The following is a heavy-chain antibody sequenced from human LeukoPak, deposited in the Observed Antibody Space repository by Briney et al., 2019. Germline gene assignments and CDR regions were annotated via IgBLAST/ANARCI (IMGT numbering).Heavy chain of an antibody. CDR2: IIPILGIA. CDR3: ARDFSYDSSGYTGD. Sequence: SVKVSCKASGGTFSSYAISWVRQAPGQGLEWMGRIIPILGIANYAQKFQGRVTITADKSTSTAYMELSSLRSEDTAVYYCARDFSYDSSGYTGDWGQGTLVTVSS. D-gene: IGHD3-22*01. J-gene: IGHJ4*02. CDR1: GGTFSSYA. V-gene: IGHV1-69*04.